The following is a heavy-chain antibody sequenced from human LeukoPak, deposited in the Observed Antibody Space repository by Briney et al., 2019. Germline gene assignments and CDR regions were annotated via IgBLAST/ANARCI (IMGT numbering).Heavy chain of an antibody. D-gene: IGHD3-9*01. J-gene: IGHJ5*02. CDR3: ARERAERYFDWLLRGDWFDP. CDR1: GFTFTSYD. Sequence: ASVKVSCKASGFTFTSYDINWVRQASGQGLEWMGWMNPNNGNTGYAQKFQGRVTMTRDTSTSTVYMELSSLRSEDTAVYYCARERAERYFDWLLRGDWFDPWGQGTLVTVSS. V-gene: IGHV1-8*01. CDR2: MNPNNGNT.